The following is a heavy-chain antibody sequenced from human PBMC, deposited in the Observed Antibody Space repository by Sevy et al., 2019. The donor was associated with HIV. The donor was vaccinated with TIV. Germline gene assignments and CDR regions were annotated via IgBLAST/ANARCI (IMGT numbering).Heavy chain of an antibody. CDR2: ISSGGTTM. Sequence: GGSLRLSCAASRFTFSDYYMSWIRQAPGKGLEWVSYISSGGTTMCYADSLKGRFTISRDNAKNSLYLQMNSLRAEDTAVYYCARDHVKDGDLGDYYYYAMDVWGQGTTVTVSS. CDR1: RFTFSDYY. CDR3: ARDHVKDGDLGDYYYYAMDV. D-gene: IGHD4-17*01. J-gene: IGHJ6*02. V-gene: IGHV3-11*01.